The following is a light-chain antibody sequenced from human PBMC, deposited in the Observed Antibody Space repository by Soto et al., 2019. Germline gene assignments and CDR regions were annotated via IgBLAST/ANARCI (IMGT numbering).Light chain of an antibody. J-gene: IGKJ4*01. V-gene: IGKV1-39*01. CDR3: LQSYSTPLT. CDR2: AAS. Sequence: DIQMTQSPSSLSASVGDRVTITCRASQSISSYLNWYQQKPGKAPKLLIYAASSLQSGVPSRFIGSRSGTDFTLTISSLQPEDFATYYWLQSYSTPLTFGGGTKGEIK. CDR1: QSISSY.